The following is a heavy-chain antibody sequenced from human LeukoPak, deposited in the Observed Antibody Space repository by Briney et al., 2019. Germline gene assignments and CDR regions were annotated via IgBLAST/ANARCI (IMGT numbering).Heavy chain of an antibody. CDR2: ISRDGGST. V-gene: IGHV3-43D*04. J-gene: IGHJ6*04. Sequence: GGSLRLSCAASGFTFDDYAMHWVRQAPGKGLEWVSLISRDGGSTYYADSVKGRFTISRDNSKNSLCLQMNSLRAEDTALYYCATGAYYYYGMDVWGKGTTVTVSS. CDR1: GFTFDDYA. D-gene: IGHD3-10*01. CDR3: ATGAYYYYGMDV.